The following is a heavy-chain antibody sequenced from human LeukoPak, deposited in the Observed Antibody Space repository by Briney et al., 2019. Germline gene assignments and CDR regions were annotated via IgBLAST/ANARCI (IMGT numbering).Heavy chain of an antibody. V-gene: IGHV3-21*01. CDR3: ARVKDHRGIAVAGSDY. J-gene: IGHJ4*02. Sequence: GGSLRLSCAASGFTFSSYSMNWVRQAPGKGLEWVASISTSSSYIYYADSLKGRFTISRDNAKNSMYLQMNSLRTEDTAVYYCARVKDHRGIAVAGSDYWGQGTLVTVSS. D-gene: IGHD6-13*01. CDR1: GFTFSSYS. CDR2: ISTSSSYI.